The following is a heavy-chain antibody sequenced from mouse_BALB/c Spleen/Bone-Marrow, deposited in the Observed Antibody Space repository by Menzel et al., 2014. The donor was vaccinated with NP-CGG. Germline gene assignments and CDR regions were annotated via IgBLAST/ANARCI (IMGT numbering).Heavy chain of an antibody. Sequence: EVMLVESGGGLVQPGGSLKLSCATSGLTFSDYYMYCVRQTPEKRLEWVAYISNGGGSTYYPDTVKGRFTISRDNAKNTLYLQMSRLKSEDTAMYYCARGINYRHFAYWGQGTLVTVSA. CDR3: ARGINYRHFAY. D-gene: IGHD2-14*01. J-gene: IGHJ3*01. CDR1: GLTFSDYY. CDR2: ISNGGGST. V-gene: IGHV5-12*02.